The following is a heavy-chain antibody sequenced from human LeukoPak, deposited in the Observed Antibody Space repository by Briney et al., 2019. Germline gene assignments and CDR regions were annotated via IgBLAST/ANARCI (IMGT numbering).Heavy chain of an antibody. V-gene: IGHV1-3*01. CDR2: INAGNGNT. CDR3: ARPRVEYSSSFTLDY. CDR1: GYTFTSYA. D-gene: IGHD6-6*01. J-gene: IGHJ4*02. Sequence: ASVKVSCKASGYTFTSYAMHWVRQAPGQRLEWMGWINAGNGNTKYSQKFQGRVTITRDTSASTVYMELSSLRSEDTAVYYCARPRVEYSSSFTLDYWGQGTLVTVSS.